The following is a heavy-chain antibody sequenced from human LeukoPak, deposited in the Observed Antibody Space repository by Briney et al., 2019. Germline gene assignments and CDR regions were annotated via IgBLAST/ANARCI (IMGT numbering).Heavy chain of an antibody. V-gene: IGHV3-30*01. D-gene: IGHD1-26*01. J-gene: IGHJ4*02. CDR1: GFTFSSYA. CDR3: ARESGSWWELSGYAY. Sequence: GGSLRLSCAASGFTFSSYAMHWVRQAPGKGLEWVAVISYDGSNKYYADSVKGRFTISRDNSKNTLYLQMNSLRAEDTAVYYCARESGSWWELSGYAYWGQGTLVTVSS. CDR2: ISYDGSNK.